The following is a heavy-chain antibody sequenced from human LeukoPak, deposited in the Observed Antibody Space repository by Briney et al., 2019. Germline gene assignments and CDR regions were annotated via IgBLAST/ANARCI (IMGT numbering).Heavy chain of an antibody. CDR2: IIPIFGTA. CDR3: AREPGYSSSWYGLPFDS. V-gene: IGHV1-69*13. Sequence: SVKVSCKASGGTFSSYGISWVRQAPGQGLEWMGGIIPIFGTADYAQKFQGRVTITADESTSTAYMELSSLRSEDTAVYYCAREPGYSSSWYGLPFDSWGQGTLVTVSS. J-gene: IGHJ4*02. CDR1: GGTFSSYG. D-gene: IGHD6-13*01.